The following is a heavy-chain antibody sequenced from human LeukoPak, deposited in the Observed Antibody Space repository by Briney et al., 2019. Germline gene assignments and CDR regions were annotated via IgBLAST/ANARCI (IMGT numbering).Heavy chain of an antibody. Sequence: PSETLSLTCTVSGDSLVSGHYWSWIRQPPGKGLEWIGYIYYSGSTIYNPSLKSRVTISVDTSKNQFSLKLSSVTAADTAVYYCARSYGGNGGFDYWGQGTLVTVSS. V-gene: IGHV4-59*02. CDR3: ARSYGGNGGFDY. CDR2: IYYSGST. D-gene: IGHD4-23*01. CDR1: GDSLVSGHY. J-gene: IGHJ4*02.